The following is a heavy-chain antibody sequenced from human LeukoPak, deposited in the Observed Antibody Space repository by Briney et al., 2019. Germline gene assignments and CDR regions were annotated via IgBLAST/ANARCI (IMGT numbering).Heavy chain of an antibody. CDR1: GYTFTSYA. J-gene: IGHJ6*02. Sequence: ASVKVSCKASGYTFTSYAMNWVRQAPGQGLEWMGWINTHTGNPTYAQDFIGRFVFSLDTSVSTAYLQISSLKAEDTAVYYCARDFTYYYYGMDVWGQGTTVTISS. D-gene: IGHD2-21*01. CDR3: ARDFTYYYYGMDV. CDR2: INTHTGNP. V-gene: IGHV7-4-1*02.